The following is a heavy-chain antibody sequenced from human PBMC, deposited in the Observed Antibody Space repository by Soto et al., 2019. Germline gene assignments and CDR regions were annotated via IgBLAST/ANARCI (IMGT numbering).Heavy chain of an antibody. CDR1: GFTFSSYG. D-gene: IGHD6-13*01. Sequence: GGSLRLSCAASGFTFSSYGMHWVRQAPGKGLEWVAVISYDGSNKYYADSVKGRFTISRDNSKNTLYLQMNSLRAEDTAVYYCAKDHGPGIAAAGSMVYYGMDVWGQGTTVTVSS. CDR2: ISYDGSNK. CDR3: AKDHGPGIAAAGSMVYYGMDV. V-gene: IGHV3-30*18. J-gene: IGHJ6*02.